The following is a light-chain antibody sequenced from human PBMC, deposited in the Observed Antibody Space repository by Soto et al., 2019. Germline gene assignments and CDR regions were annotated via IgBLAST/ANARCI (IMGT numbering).Light chain of an antibody. V-gene: IGLV2-8*01. CDR1: SSDVGGYNY. CDR3: SSYAGSNNFWV. J-gene: IGLJ3*02. Sequence: QSALTQPPSASGSPGQSVAISCTGTSSDVGGYNYVSWYQHHPGKAPKLMIYDVTKRPSGVPDRFSGSKSGNTASLTVSGLQAEDEADYYCSSYAGSNNFWVFGGGTKLTVL. CDR2: DVT.